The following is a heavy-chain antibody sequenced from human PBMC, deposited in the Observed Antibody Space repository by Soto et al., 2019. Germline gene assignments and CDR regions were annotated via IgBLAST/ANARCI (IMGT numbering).Heavy chain of an antibody. Sequence: GGSLRLSCAASGFTFSSYSMNWVRQAPGKGLEWVSSISSSSSYIYYADSVKGRFTISRDNAKNSLYLQMNSLRAEDTAVYYCARDDIAAAGKVYYYYMDVWGKGTTVTVSS. CDR3: ARDDIAAAGKVYYYYMDV. V-gene: IGHV3-21*01. CDR2: ISSSSSYI. CDR1: GFTFSSYS. D-gene: IGHD6-13*01. J-gene: IGHJ6*03.